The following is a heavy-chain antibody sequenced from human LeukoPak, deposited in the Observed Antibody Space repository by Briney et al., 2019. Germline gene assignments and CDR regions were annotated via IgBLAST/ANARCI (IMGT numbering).Heavy chain of an antibody. CDR3: ARDRGPRIVDY. D-gene: IGHD3-10*01. V-gene: IGHV1-69*04. J-gene: IGHJ4*02. CDR2: IIPILGIA. CDR1: GGTFSSYA. Sequence: ASVKVSCKASGGTFSSYAISWVRQAPGQGLEWMGRIIPILGIANYAQKSQGRVTITADKSTSTAYMELSSLRSEDTAVYYCARDRGPRIVDYWGQGTLVTVSS.